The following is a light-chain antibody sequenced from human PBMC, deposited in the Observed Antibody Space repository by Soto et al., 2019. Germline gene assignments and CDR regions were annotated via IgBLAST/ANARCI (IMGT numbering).Light chain of an antibody. CDR1: QGISNY. CDR2: AAS. V-gene: IGKV1-27*01. CDR3: QKYNSAPRT. J-gene: IGKJ1*01. Sequence: DIQMTQSPSSLSASVGDRVTITCRASQGISNYLAWYQQKPGKVPKLLIYAASTLQSRVPSRFSGSGSGTDFTLTISSLQPADVATYYCQKYNSAPRTVGQGTKVDIK.